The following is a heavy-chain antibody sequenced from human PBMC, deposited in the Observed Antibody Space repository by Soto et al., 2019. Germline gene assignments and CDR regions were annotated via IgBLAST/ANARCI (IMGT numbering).Heavy chain of an antibody. CDR1: GFTFSSYG. Sequence: GGSLRLSCAASGFTFSSYGMHWVRQAPGKGLEWVAVIWYDGSNKYYADSVKGRFTISRDNSKNTLYLQMNSLRAEDTAVYYCARDHILWWFYYWGQGTLVTVSS. V-gene: IGHV3-33*01. J-gene: IGHJ4*02. CDR3: ARDHILWWFYY. CDR2: IWYDGSNK. D-gene: IGHD2-21*01.